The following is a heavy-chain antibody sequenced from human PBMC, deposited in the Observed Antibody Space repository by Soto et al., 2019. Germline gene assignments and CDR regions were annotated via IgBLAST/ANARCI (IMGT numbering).Heavy chain of an antibody. Sequence: QVQLVESGGGVVQPGRSLRLSCAASGFTFSTYGMHWVRQAPGKGLEWVALIWSDGTNKYYADSVKGRFTISRDNSKKTLYLEMNSLRAEDTAVYYCVRVFDTYYFDSWGQGNMVTVSS. J-gene: IGHJ4*02. CDR1: GFTFSTYG. D-gene: IGHD3-9*01. CDR3: VRVFDTYYFDS. V-gene: IGHV3-33*01. CDR2: IWSDGTNK.